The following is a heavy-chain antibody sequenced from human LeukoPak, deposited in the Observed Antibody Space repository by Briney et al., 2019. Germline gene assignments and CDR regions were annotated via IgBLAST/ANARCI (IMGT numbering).Heavy chain of an antibody. J-gene: IGHJ4*02. CDR2: IYYSGST. CDR3: AGSRYCSGGTCYATFDY. D-gene: IGHD2-15*01. CDR1: GGSISSGGYY. V-gene: IGHV4-61*03. Sequence: PSQTLSLTCTVSGGSISSGGYYWRWIRQPPGKGLEWIGYIYYSGSTNYNPSLKSRVTMSVDTSKNHFSLKLSSVTAADTALYYCAGSRYCSGGTCYATFDYWGQGTLVTVSS.